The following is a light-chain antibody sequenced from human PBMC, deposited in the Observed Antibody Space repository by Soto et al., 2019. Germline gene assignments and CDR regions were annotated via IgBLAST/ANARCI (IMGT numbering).Light chain of an antibody. CDR3: QQYGSSPIT. V-gene: IGKV3-20*01. CDR2: GAS. CDR1: QSVSSY. J-gene: IGKJ5*01. Sequence: EIVLTQSPATLSLSPGERATLSCRASQSVSSYLAWYQQKPGQAPRLLIYGASSRATGIPDRFSGSGSGTDFTLTISRLEPEDFAVYYCQQYGSSPITFGQGTLLEI.